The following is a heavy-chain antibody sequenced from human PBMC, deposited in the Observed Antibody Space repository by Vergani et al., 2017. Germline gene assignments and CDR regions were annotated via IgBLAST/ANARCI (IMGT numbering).Heavy chain of an antibody. J-gene: IGHJ5*02. Sequence: QVQLQESGPGLVKPSGTLSLTCAVSGGSISSSNWWSWVRPPPGKGLEWIGEIYHSGSTNYNPSLKSRVTISVDKAKNQFSLKLSAVTDADTAVYYCARAYHSGSGGWFDPWGQGTLVTVSS. CDR1: GGSISSSNW. CDR3: ARAYHSGSGGWFDP. CDR2: IYHSGST. V-gene: IGHV4-4*02. D-gene: IGHD6-13*01.